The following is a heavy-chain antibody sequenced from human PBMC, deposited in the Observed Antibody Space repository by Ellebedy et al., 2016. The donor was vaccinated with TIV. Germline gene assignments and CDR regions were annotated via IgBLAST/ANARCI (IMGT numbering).Heavy chain of an antibody. CDR1: GGSVSSTRYY. D-gene: IGHD2-21*02. Sequence: MPSETLSLTCSVSGGSVSSTRYYWAWIRQPPGKGLEYIGSVYYSGSPYYNPSFKSRVTLSADTSKNPFSLNLRTVTAADTAVYYCARTDPWQPIDDWGQGILVSVSS. V-gene: IGHV4-39*01. CDR2: VYYSGSP. J-gene: IGHJ4*02. CDR3: ARTDPWQPIDD.